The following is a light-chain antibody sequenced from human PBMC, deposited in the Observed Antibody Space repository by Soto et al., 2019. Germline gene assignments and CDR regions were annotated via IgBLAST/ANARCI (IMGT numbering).Light chain of an antibody. CDR2: DNY. J-gene: IGLJ3*02. V-gene: IGLV1-51*01. CDR1: SSNVGNNY. CDR3: GTWDSSLSAVV. Sequence: QSVLTQPPSVSAAPGQKVTISCSGTSSNVGNNYVSWYQQLPGTAPKLLIYDNYKRPSGIPDRFSGSRSGTSATLGIAGLQTGDEAHFYCGTWDSSLSAVVFGGGTKLTVL.